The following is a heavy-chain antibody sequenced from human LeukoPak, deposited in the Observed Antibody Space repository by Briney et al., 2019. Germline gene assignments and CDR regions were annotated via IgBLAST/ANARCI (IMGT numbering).Heavy chain of an antibody. D-gene: IGHD3-10*01. CDR3: ARESYGPGSYYPNLYYYYYGMDV. CDR1: GGSISSGSYY. CDR2: IYTSGDT. J-gene: IGHJ6*02. Sequence: PSQTLSLTCTVSGGSISSGSYYWSWIRQPAGKGLEWIGRIYTSGDTNYNPSLKSRVAILIDTSKNQFSLKLSSVTAADTAVYYCARESYGPGSYYPNLYYYYYGMDVWGQGTTVTVSS. V-gene: IGHV4-61*02.